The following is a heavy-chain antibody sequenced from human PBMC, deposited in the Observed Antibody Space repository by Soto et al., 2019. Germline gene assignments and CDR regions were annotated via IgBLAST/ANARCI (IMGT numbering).Heavy chain of an antibody. Sequence: PGGSLRLSCAASGFMFSNSAMSWVRQAPGKGLEWVSAISGSGGITYYADSVKGRFTISRDNSKNTLYLQMDSLRADDTAVYYCAKDRRLTTTTPFDYWGQGTLVTVSS. CDR3: AKDRRLTTTTPFDY. J-gene: IGHJ4*02. V-gene: IGHV3-23*01. D-gene: IGHD4-4*01. CDR1: GFMFSNSA. CDR2: ISGSGGIT.